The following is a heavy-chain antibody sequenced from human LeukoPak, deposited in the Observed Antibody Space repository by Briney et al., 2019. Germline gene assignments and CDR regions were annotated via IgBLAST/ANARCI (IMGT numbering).Heavy chain of an antibody. CDR2: IYYSGST. D-gene: IGHD3-10*01. Sequence: SETLSLTCTVSGGSISSYYWSWIRQPPGKGLEWIGYIYYSGSTNYNPSLKSRVTISVDTSKNQFSLKLSSVTAADTAVYYCARAVWFGELGSGDYYYYGMDVWGKGTTVTVSS. V-gene: IGHV4-59*12. CDR3: ARAVWFGELGSGDYYYYGMDV. CDR1: GGSISSYY. J-gene: IGHJ6*04.